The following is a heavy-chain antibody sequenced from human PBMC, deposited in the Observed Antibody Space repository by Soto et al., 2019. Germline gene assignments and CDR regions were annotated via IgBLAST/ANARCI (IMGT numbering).Heavy chain of an antibody. V-gene: IGHV3-30*18. J-gene: IGHJ3*02. Sequence: PGGSLRLSCAASGFTFSSYGMHWVRQAPGKGLEWVAVISYDGSNKYYADSVKGRFTISRDNSKNTLYLQMNSLRAEDTAVYYCAKGGWEPHRGSFDIWGQGTMVTV. D-gene: IGHD1-26*01. CDR2: ISYDGSNK. CDR1: GFTFSSYG. CDR3: AKGGWEPHRGSFDI.